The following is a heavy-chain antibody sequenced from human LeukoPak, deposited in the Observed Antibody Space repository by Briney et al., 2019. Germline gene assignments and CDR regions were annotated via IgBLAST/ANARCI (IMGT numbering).Heavy chain of an antibody. J-gene: IGHJ4*02. Sequence: SETLSLTCTVSGGSISSGGYYWSWIRQHPGKGLEWIGYIYYSGSTNYNPSLKSRVTISVDTSKNQFSLKLSSVTAADTAVYYCARAEYGGPDYWGQGTLVIVSS. CDR1: GGSISSGGYY. D-gene: IGHD4-23*01. CDR2: IYYSGST. V-gene: IGHV4-31*03. CDR3: ARAEYGGPDY.